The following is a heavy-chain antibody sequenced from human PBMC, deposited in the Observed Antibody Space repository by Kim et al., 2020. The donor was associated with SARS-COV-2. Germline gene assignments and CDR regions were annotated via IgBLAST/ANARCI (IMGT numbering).Heavy chain of an antibody. Sequence: GGSLRLSCAASGFTFSSYWMSWVRQAPGKGLEWVANIKQDGSEKYYVDSVKGRFTISRDNTKNTLYLQMNSLRAEDTAVYYCASLDGYEYHALEYWGERTLGTVSS. V-gene: IGHV3-7*01. CDR3: ASLDGYEYHALEY. CDR2: IKQDGSEK. D-gene: IGHD5-12*01. J-gene: IGHJ4*02. CDR1: GFTFSSYW.